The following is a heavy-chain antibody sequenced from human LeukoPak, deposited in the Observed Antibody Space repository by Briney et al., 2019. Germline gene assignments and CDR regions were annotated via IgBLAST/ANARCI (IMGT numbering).Heavy chain of an antibody. V-gene: IGHV3-74*01. Sequence: GGSLRLSCAASGFTFSSYWMHWVRQAPGKGLVWVSRVNSDGSSTTYADSVKGRFTISRDDAKNTLYLQMNSLRAEDTAVYYCASLFLCYGCSSSSHNFNIWGQGTMVTVSS. CDR2: VNSDGSST. J-gene: IGHJ3*02. CDR1: GFTFSSYW. CDR3: ASLFLCYGCSSSSHNFNI. D-gene: IGHD6-6*01.